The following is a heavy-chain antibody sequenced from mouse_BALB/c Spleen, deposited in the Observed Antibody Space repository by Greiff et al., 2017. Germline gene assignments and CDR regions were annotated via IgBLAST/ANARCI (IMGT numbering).Heavy chain of an antibody. CDR2: ISSGGSYT. V-gene: IGHV5-9-4*01. D-gene: IGHD2-1*01. J-gene: IGHJ4*01. CDR3: ARDPGNFYAMDY. Sequence: EVQGVESGGGLVKPGGSLKLSCAASGFTFSSYAMSWVRQSPEKRLEWVAEISSGGSYTYYPDTVTGRFTISRDNAKNTLYLEMSSLRSEDTAMYYCARDPGNFYAMDYWGQGTSVTVSS. CDR1: GFTFSSYA.